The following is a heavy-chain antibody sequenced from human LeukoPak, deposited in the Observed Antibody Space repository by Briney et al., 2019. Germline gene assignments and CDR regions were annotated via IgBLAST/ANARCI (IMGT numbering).Heavy chain of an antibody. D-gene: IGHD6-13*01. CDR2: IYSGGST. J-gene: IGHJ5*02. CDR1: GFTLSNHY. CDR3: ARLLRIAAAIS. V-gene: IGHV3-53*01. Sequence: PGGSLRLSCAASGFTLSNHYMSWVRQAPGKGLEWVSVIYSGGSTYYADSVKGRFTISRDNSKNTLYLQMNSLRAEDTAVYYCARLLRIAAAISWGQGTLVTVSS.